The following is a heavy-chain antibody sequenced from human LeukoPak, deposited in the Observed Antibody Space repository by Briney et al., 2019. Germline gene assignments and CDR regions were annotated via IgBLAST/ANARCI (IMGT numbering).Heavy chain of an antibody. V-gene: IGHV4-59*11. D-gene: IGHD2-15*01. CDR3: VGANCSGGSCSFDP. J-gene: IGHJ5*02. CDR1: GGSIYSHY. Sequence: PSETLSLICTVSGGSIYSHYWGWVRQAPGRGLEWIAYIYQNGRTNYNPSLRSRVTISVDKSKNQFSLKVTSVTTADTAVYYCVGANCSGGSCSFDPWGPGTQVAVSS. CDR2: IYQNGRT.